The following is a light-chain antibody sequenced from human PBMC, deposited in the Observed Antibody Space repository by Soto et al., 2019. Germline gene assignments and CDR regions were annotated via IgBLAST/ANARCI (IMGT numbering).Light chain of an antibody. V-gene: IGLV2-14*01. J-gene: IGLJ1*01. Sequence: QSALTQPASVSGSPRQSITISCTGASSDVGSYTYVSWYQQHPGKAPKLMIYEVNNRPSGVSNRFSGSKSGNTASLTISGLQAEDEADYYCSPYTSSSTLYVFGTGTKLTVL. CDR1: SSDVGSYTY. CDR3: SPYTSSSTLYV. CDR2: EVN.